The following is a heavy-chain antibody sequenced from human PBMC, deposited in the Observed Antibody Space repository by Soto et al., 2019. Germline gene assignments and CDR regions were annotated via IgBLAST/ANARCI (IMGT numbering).Heavy chain of an antibody. CDR2: IIPIFGTA. J-gene: IGHJ4*02. V-gene: IGHV1-69*06. CDR3: ASQAVTRNFDY. Sequence: SVKVSCKASGGTFSSHAISWVRQAPGQGLEWMGGIIPIFGTANYAQKFQGRVTITADKSTSTAYMELSSLRSEDTAVYYCASQAVTRNFDYWGQGTLVTVSS. CDR1: GGTFSSHA. D-gene: IGHD4-17*01.